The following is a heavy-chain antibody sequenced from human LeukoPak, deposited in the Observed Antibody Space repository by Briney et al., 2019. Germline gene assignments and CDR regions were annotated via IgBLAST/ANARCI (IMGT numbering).Heavy chain of an antibody. CDR2: INPNSGGT. CDR1: GYTFTGYY. V-gene: IGHV1-2*06. D-gene: IGHD3-22*01. J-gene: IGHJ4*02. CDR3: AKSLLHYYDSSGPDY. Sequence: ASVKVSCKASGYTFTGYYMHWVRQAPGQGLEWMGRINPNSGGTNYAQKFQGRVTMTRDTSISTAYMELSRLRSDDTAVYYCAKSLLHYYDSSGPDYWGQGTLVTVSS.